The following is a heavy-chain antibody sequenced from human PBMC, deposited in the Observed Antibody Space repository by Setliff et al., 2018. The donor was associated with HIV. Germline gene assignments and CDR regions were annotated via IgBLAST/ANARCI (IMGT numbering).Heavy chain of an antibody. J-gene: IGHJ3*02. V-gene: IGHV4-4*07. D-gene: IGHD1-26*01. CDR2: IYTSGST. CDR1: GGSISSYY. CDR3: ARGGGSPQRFAFDI. Sequence: SETLSLTCTVSGGSISSYYWSWIRQPAGKGLEWIGRIYTSGSTNYNPSLKSRVTMSVDTSKNQFSLKLSSVTAADTAVYYCARGGGSPQRFAFDIWGQGTVVTVSS.